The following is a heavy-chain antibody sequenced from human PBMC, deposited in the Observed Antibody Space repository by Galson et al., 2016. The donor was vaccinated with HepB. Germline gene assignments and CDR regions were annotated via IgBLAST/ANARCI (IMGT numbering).Heavy chain of an antibody. J-gene: IGHJ6*04. V-gene: IGHV3-13*01. CDR3: ARDGGYSGYDAYGLDV. CDR1: GFSFSAAW. Sequence: SLRLSCAASGFSFSAAWMNWVRQAPGRGLEWVSVIGTADNTYYAASVKGRFTISREDAKNSFYLQMNSLRAGDTAVYYCARDGGYSGYDAYGLDVWGKGTTVTVSS. D-gene: IGHD5-12*01. CDR2: IGTADNT.